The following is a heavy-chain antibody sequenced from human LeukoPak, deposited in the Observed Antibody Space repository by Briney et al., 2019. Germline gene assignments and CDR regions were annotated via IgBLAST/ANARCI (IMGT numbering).Heavy chain of an antibody. CDR3: VRNYDSNAYPDAFDI. Sequence: GGSLRLSCAASGFTFSNSWMHWVRQAPGKGLVWISRINSDGSSTHCADSVKGRFTISRDNAKNTLYLQMNSLRADDTAVYYCVRNYDSNAYPDAFDIWGQGTMVTVSS. V-gene: IGHV3-74*01. CDR2: INSDGSST. D-gene: IGHD3-22*01. J-gene: IGHJ3*02. CDR1: GFTFSNSW.